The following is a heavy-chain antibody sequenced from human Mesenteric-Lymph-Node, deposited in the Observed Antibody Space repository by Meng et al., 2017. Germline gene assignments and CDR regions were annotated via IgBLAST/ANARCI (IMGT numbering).Heavy chain of an antibody. CDR3: ARFYCSSTSCPHVLFDY. Sequence: QLRRVKSGAEENTPGASVKVSCEASGLILTSYAISWVRQALGQGLQYMGWISAYNGNTNYAQELQGRVTMTTDTSTSTAYMELRSLRFDDTAVYYCARFYCSSTSCPHVLFDYWGQGTLVTVSS. D-gene: IGHD2-2*01. J-gene: IGHJ4*02. CDR1: GLILTSYA. CDR2: ISAYNGNT. V-gene: IGHV1-18*01.